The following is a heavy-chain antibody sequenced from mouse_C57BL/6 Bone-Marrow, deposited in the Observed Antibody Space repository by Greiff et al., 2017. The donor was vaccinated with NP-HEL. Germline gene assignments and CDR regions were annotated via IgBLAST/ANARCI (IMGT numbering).Heavy chain of an antibody. V-gene: IGHV1-42*01. J-gene: IGHJ1*03. Sequence: EVQLQQSGPELVKPGASVKISCKASGYSFTGYYMNWVKQSPEKSLEWIGEINPSTGGTTYNQKFKAKATLTVDKSSSTAYMQLKSLTSEDSAVYYCARRGSPYWYFDVWGTGTTVTVSS. CDR1: GYSFTGYY. CDR3: ARRGSPYWYFDV. CDR2: INPSTGGT.